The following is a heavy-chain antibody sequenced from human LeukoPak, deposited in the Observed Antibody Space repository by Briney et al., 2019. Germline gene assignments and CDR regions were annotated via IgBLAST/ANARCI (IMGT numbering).Heavy chain of an antibody. J-gene: IGHJ4*02. D-gene: IGHD5-24*01. CDR2: IKHSGNT. Sequence: PSETLSLTCAVYGGSFSDYYWSWIRQPPGRGLEWIGEIKHSGNTNYNPSVKGRVSISEDTSKNQFSLKLSSVTAADTAVYYCASTRRDGYPFDYWGQGTLVTVSS. CDR3: ASTRRDGYPFDY. CDR1: GGSFSDYY. V-gene: IGHV4-34*01.